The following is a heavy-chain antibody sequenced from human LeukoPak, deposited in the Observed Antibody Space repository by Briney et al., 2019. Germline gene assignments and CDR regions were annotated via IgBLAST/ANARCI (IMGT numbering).Heavy chain of an antibody. J-gene: IGHJ4*02. V-gene: IGHV4-61*02. CDR2: TDAAGST. CDR3: ARGGGYGDYDGPLDY. D-gene: IGHD4-17*01. Sequence: PSQTLSLTCAVSGGSIRSGGSIGSFYWSWIRQPAGKGLEWIGRTDAAGSTSYNPSLRSRVSISVDTSENQFSLRLSSVTAADAAVYYCARGGGYGDYDGPLDYWGQGTLVTVSS. CDR1: GGSIRSGGSIGSFY.